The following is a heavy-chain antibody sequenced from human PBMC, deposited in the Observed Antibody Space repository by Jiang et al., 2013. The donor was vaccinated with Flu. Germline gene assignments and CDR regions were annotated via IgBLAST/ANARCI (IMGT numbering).Heavy chain of an antibody. CDR2: ISGSGGST. CDR3: AKGGSTTNSGYDY. V-gene: IGHV3-23*01. CDR1: GFTFSNYA. D-gene: IGHD2-2*01. Sequence: QLLESGGGLVQPGGSLRLSCAASGFTFSNYAMNWVRQAPGKGLEWVSVISGSGGSTYYADSVKGRFTISRDNSKDTLYLQMNSLRAEDTAVYYCAKGGSTTNSGYDYWGQGTLVTVSS. J-gene: IGHJ4*02.